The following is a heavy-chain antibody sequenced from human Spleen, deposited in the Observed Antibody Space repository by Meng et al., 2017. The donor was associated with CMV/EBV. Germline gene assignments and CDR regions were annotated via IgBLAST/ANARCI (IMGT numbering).Heavy chain of an antibody. CDR1: GGSLSTPGYY. CDR3: VRSSGWVKTGFDP. V-gene: IGHV4-39*01. J-gene: IGHJ5*02. Sequence: PRLQGPAPGPVMPSGALFLTCTFSGGSLSTPGYYWGWIRQPPGKGLEWIGSIGHAGALYYTPSLKSRVTVSIDTSANQFFLTLTSVTAADTAIYYCVRSSGWVKTGFDPWGQGTLVTVSS. D-gene: IGHD6-19*01. CDR2: IGHAGAL.